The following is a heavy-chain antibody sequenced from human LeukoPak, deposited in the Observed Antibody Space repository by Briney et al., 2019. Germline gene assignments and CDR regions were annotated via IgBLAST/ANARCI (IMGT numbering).Heavy chain of an antibody. CDR2: IHPGDSDI. J-gene: IGHJ4*02. D-gene: IGHD3-3*01. CDR3: ARQITISHFDY. V-gene: IGHV5-51*01. CDR1: VYTLTTYW. Sequence: KPGPSLKNSDPGSVYTLTTYWIGWVRQMLGKGLKWMGIIHPGDSDIRYSPSFKGQVTISADKSISTAYLQWSNLKASDTAMYYCARQITISHFDYWGQGTLVTFSS.